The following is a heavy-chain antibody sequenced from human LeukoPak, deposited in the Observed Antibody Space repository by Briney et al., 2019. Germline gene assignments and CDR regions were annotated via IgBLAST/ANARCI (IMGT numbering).Heavy chain of an antibody. J-gene: IGHJ4*02. CDR3: ATNSDYDFWRGYSAF. V-gene: IGHV3-21*01. CDR1: GFSFSDHS. CDR2: ISSSSSYI. Sequence: PGGSLRLSCVASGFSFSDHSMNWVRQAPGKGLEWVSSISSSSSYIYYADSVKGRFTISRDNSKNTLYLQMNSLRAEDTAVYYCATNSDYDFWRGYSAFWGQGTLATVSS. D-gene: IGHD3-3*01.